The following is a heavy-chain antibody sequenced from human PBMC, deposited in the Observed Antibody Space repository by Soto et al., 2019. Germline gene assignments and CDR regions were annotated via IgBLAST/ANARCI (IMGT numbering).Heavy chain of an antibody. Sequence: VGPLRLSCADSRFTFSSYSMNWVRQAPGKGLEWVSSISSSSSYIYYADSVKGRFTISRDNAKNSLYLQMNSLRAEDKAVYYCARAPRTRLYYFDYWGQGTLVTVSS. CDR3: ARAPRTRLYYFDY. J-gene: IGHJ4*02. CDR2: ISSSSSYI. D-gene: IGHD3-10*01. V-gene: IGHV3-21*01. CDR1: RFTFSSYS.